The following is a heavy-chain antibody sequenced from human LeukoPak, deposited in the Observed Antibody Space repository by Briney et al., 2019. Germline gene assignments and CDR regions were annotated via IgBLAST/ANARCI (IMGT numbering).Heavy chain of an antibody. CDR2: ITARSSYI. J-gene: IGHJ4*02. CDR1: GFSISRSS. D-gene: IGHD3-22*01. Sequence: GGSLRLSCAASGFSISRSSMGWVRQAPGKGLEWVSSITARSSYIYYADPVKGRFTISRDNVEKSVYLQMNSLRAEDTAVYYCAREYYYDEDAGNYWGQGILVTVSS. CDR3: AREYYYDEDAGNY. V-gene: IGHV3-21*01.